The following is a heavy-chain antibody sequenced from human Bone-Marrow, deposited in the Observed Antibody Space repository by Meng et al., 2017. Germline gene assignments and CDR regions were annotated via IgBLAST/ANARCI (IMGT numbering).Heavy chain of an antibody. D-gene: IGHD6-13*01. J-gene: IGHJ4*02. CDR1: GGSISSYY. V-gene: IGHV4-59*12. CDR3: ARRAAGTLFGY. CDR2: IYYSGST. Sequence: GSLRLSCTVSGGSISSYYWSWIRQPPGKGLEWIGSIYYSGSTYYNPSLKSRVTISVDTSKNQFSLKLSSVTAADTAVYYCARRAAGTLFGYWGQGKLVTGAS.